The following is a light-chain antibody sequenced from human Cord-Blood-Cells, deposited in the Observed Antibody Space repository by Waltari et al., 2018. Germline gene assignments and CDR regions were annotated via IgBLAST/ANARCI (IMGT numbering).Light chain of an antibody. CDR1: QSISSY. CDR2: AAS. V-gene: IGKV1-39*01. J-gene: IGKJ1*01. CDR3: QQSYSTPWT. Sequence: IQMIQTSSSLSASVGDSVPITCRASQSISSYLNWYQQKPGKAPKLLIYAASSLQSGVPSRFSGSGSGTDFTLTISSLQPEDFATYYCQQSYSTPWTFGQGTKVEIK.